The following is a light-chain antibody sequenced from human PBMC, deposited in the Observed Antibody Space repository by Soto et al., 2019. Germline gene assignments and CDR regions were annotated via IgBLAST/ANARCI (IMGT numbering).Light chain of an antibody. CDR2: GNS. V-gene: IGLV1-40*01. J-gene: IGLJ2*01. CDR1: SSNIGAGCD. Sequence: QSVLTQPPSVSGAPGQRVTISCTGSSSNIGAGCDVHWYQQLPGTAPKLLIYGNSNRPSGVPDRFSGSKSGTSASLAITGLQAEDEADYYCQSYDSSLSGSSVVFGGGTKLTVL. CDR3: QSYDSSLSGSSVV.